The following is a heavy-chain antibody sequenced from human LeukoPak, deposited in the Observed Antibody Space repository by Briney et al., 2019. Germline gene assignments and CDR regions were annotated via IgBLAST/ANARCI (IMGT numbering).Heavy chain of an antibody. V-gene: IGHV3-30*18. D-gene: IGHD4-11*01. J-gene: IGHJ5*02. Sequence: PGGSLRLSCEGSAFIFSGHWMNWVRQTPGKGLEWVAVISYDENKKYYTESVKSRFTISRDNSMNTLYLQMTGLRVEDTAVYYCAKGWSSNYFSIDAWGQGTLVTVSS. CDR1: AFIFSGHW. CDR3: AKGWSSNYFSIDA. CDR2: ISYDENKK.